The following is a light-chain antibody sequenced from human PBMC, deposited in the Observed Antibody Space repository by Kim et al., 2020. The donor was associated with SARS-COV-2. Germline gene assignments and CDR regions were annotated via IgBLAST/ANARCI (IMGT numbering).Light chain of an antibody. CDR1: SSNIGSNT. Sequence: QSVLTQPPSASGTPGQRVTICCSGSSSNIGSNTVYWYQHLPGTAPKLLIYSDHRRPSGVPDRFSGSKSGTSGSLAISGLQFEDEADYYCATWDDSLNGWVFGGGTKLTVL. J-gene: IGLJ3*02. CDR2: SDH. CDR3: ATWDDSLNGWV. V-gene: IGLV1-44*01.